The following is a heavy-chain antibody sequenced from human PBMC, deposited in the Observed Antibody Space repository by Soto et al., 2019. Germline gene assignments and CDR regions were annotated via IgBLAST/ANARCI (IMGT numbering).Heavy chain of an antibody. CDR1: GFTFSSYA. D-gene: IGHD2-15*01. CDR3: AKDLIVVVVAATGLQDY. J-gene: IGHJ4*02. CDR2: ISGSGGST. V-gene: IGHV3-23*01. Sequence: GGSLRLSCAASGFTFSSYAMSWVRQAPGKGLEWVSAISGSGGSTYYADSVKGRFTISRDNSKNTLYLQMNSLRAEDTAVYYCAKDLIVVVVAATGLQDYWGQGTLVTVSS.